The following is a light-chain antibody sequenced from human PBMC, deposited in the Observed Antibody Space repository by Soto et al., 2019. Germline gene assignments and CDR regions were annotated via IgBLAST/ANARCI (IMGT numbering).Light chain of an antibody. CDR1: SSDVGGLQF. J-gene: IGLJ2*01. CDR2: EVT. V-gene: IGLV2-14*01. Sequence: QSALTQPASVSGSPGQSISISCTGTSSDVGGLQFVSWYQHHPGKAPQLIIYEVTNRPSGVSNRFSGSKSGNTASLTISGLQAEDEAVYYCGSYTSSTTIVLFGGGTKLTVL. CDR3: GSYTSSTTIVL.